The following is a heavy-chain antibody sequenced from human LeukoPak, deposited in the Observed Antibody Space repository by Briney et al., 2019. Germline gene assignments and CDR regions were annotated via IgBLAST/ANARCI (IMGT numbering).Heavy chain of an antibody. CDR2: INTNTGNP. V-gene: IGHV7-4-1*02. CDR3: ARASITMIATDAFDI. D-gene: IGHD3-22*01. CDR1: GYTFTSCA. J-gene: IGHJ3*02. Sequence: ASVKVSCKASGYTFTSCAVNWVRQAPGQGLEWMGWINTNTGNPTYAQGFTGRFVFSLDTSVSTAYLQISSLKAEDTAVYYCARASITMIATDAFDIWGQGTMVTVSS.